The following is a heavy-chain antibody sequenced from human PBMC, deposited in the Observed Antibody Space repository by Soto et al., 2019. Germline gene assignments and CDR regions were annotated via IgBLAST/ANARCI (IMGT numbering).Heavy chain of an antibody. CDR1: GFTFSNYW. V-gene: IGHV3-7*01. J-gene: IGHJ4*02. CDR3: ARALVNGGDY. CDR2: IKEDGSET. Sequence: GGSLRLSCAASGFTFSNYWMTWVRQAPGRGLEWVANIKEDGSETNFLDSVQGRFTISRDNAKNSVYLQMHSLRADDTAVYYCARALVNGGDYWGQGTLVTVSS. D-gene: IGHD2-8*02.